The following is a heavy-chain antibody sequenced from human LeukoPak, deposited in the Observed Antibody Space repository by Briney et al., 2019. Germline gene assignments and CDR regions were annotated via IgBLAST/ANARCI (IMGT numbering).Heavy chain of an antibody. J-gene: IGHJ5*02. V-gene: IGHV4-4*07. D-gene: IGHD6-13*01. CDR2: IYTSGST. CDR1: GGSISNYY. Sequence: SETLSLTCTVSGGSISNYYWRWIRQPAGKGLEWIGRIYTSGSTNYNPSLKSRVTISVDKSKNQFSLKLSSVTAAPSAVYYCARLLGSSSDNWFDPWGQGTLVTVSS. CDR3: ARLLGSSSDNWFDP.